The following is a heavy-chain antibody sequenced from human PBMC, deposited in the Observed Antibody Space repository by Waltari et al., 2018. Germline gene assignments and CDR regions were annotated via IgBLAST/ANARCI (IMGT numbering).Heavy chain of an antibody. Sequence: EVQLVESGGGLVQPGGSLRLSCVASGFIFSTYWMDWVRQAPGKGLVWVSRINSDGSSTTYADSVKGQFTISRDNAKNTLNLHMSSLRAEDTAVYYCVRENIAAAGLESWGQGTLVTVSS. CDR1: GFIFSTYW. CDR3: VRENIAAAGLES. V-gene: IGHV3-74*01. D-gene: IGHD6-13*01. J-gene: IGHJ4*02. CDR2: INSDGSST.